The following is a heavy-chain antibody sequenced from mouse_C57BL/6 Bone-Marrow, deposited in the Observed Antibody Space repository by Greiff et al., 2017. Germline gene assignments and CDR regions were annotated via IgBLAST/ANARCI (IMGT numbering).Heavy chain of an antibody. CDR1: GFTFSSYA. D-gene: IGHD1-1*01. CDR3: ATDGDRGSRCDY. CDR2: ISDGGSYT. Sequence: EVKLMESGGGLVKPGGSLKLSCAASGFTFSSYAMSWVRQTPEKRLEWVATISDGGSYTYYPDNVKGRFTISSDNAKNNLYLQMSHLKSEDTAMCDCATDGDRGSRCDYWGQGTTLTVSS. V-gene: IGHV5-4*01. J-gene: IGHJ2*01.